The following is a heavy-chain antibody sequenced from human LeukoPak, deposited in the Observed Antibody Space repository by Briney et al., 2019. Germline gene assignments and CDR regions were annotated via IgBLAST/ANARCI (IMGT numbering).Heavy chain of an antibody. Sequence: GRSLRLSCVASGFTFSSYVMHWVRQAPGKGLEWVAVIWFDGSNYYYADSVKGRFTISTDSSKNTLYLQMTSLRAEDTAVYYCARAGYSYPTGGWDYWGQGTLVTVSS. CDR2: IWFDGSNY. V-gene: IGHV3-33*01. D-gene: IGHD5-18*01. J-gene: IGHJ4*02. CDR1: GFTFSSYV. CDR3: ARAGYSYPTGGWDY.